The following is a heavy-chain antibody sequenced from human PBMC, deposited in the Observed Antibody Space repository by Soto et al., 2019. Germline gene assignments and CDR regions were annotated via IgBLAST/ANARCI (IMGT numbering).Heavy chain of an antibody. CDR1: GFTFNDFY. D-gene: IGHD2-21*02. CDR3: ARDMSYGDFGRTWFDP. Sequence: QLQLVESGGGLVKPGGSLRLSCAASGFTFNDFYMIWFRQAPGRGLEWLAYINNRGDDIYYADSVRGRFTISRDNGKNSRYLQMNSLRVEDTALYFCARDMSYGDFGRTWFDPWGQGTPVTVSA. CDR2: INNRGDDI. V-gene: IGHV3-11*01. J-gene: IGHJ5*02.